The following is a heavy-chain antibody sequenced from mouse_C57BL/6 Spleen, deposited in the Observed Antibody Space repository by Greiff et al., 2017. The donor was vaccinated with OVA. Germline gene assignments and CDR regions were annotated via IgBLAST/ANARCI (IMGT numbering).Heavy chain of an antibody. CDR2: IDPSDSYT. Sequence: QVQLQQPGAELVKPGASVKLSCKASGYTFTSYWMQWVKQRPGQGLEWIGEIDPSDSYTNYNQKFKGKATLTVDTSSSTAYMQLSSLTFEDSAVYYCARRVDFDYWGQGTTLTVSS. J-gene: IGHJ2*01. CDR3: ARRVDFDY. V-gene: IGHV1-50*01. D-gene: IGHD1-1*01. CDR1: GYTFTSYW.